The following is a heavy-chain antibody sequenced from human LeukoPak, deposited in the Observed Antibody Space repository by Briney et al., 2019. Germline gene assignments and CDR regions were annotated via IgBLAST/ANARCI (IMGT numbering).Heavy chain of an antibody. CDR3: ARGTKDYGDYARGLSDY. J-gene: IGHJ4*02. V-gene: IGHV1-8*01. Sequence: ASVKVSCKASGYTFTSFDINWVRQATGQGPEWMGWMNPNSGNTGYAQKFQGRVTMTRNTSITTAYMELSSLRSEDTAVYYCARGTKDYGDYARGLSDYWGQGTLVTVSS. CDR2: MNPNSGNT. D-gene: IGHD4-17*01. CDR1: GYTFTSFD.